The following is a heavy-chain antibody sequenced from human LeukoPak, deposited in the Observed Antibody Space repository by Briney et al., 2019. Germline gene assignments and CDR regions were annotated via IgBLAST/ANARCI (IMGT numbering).Heavy chain of an antibody. Sequence: SVKVSCKAYGGTFSSYAISWVRQAPGQGLEWMGGIFPIFGTANYAQKFQGRVTITADESTSTAYMELSSLRSEDTAVYYCARGLGPEESFDYWGQGTLVTVSS. CDR3: ARGLGPEESFDY. J-gene: IGHJ4*02. CDR1: GGTFSSYA. CDR2: IFPIFGTA. D-gene: IGHD3-10*01. V-gene: IGHV1-69*01.